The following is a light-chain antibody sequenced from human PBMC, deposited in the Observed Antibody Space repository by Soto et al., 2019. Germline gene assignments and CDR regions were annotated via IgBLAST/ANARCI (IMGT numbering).Light chain of an antibody. Sequence: QSVLTQPPSVSGAPGQRVTISCTGSSSNIGAGYNVHWYQQLPVAAPKLLIYGNSNRPSGVPDRFSGSKSGTSASLAITGLQAEYEADYFCQSYDSCLSGFYDFGTGTKLTVL. CDR3: QSYDSCLSGFYD. V-gene: IGLV1-40*01. J-gene: IGLJ1*01. CDR1: SSNIGAGYN. CDR2: GNS.